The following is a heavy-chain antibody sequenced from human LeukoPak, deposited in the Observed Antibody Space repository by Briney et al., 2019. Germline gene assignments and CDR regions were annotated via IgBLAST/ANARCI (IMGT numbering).Heavy chain of an antibody. D-gene: IGHD3-16*01. CDR2: ISITSDYI. J-gene: IGHJ4*02. V-gene: IGHV3-21*01. Sequence: PGGSLILSCAASGFTFSSYTMNWVRQAPGKGLEWVSSISITSDYIYYPDSMKGRFTISRDNAKNSLYLQMNSLRAEDTAVYYCARVRVMEFDYWGQGTLVTVSS. CDR1: GFTFSSYT. CDR3: ARVRVMEFDY.